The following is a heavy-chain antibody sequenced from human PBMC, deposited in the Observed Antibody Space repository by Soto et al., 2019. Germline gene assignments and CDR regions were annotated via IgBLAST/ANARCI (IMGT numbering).Heavy chain of an antibody. CDR2: ISPSSGYT. Sequence: ASVKVSCKASGGTFSSYAISWVRQAPGQGLEWMGYISPSSGYTTYAPNLQDRVIMTTDSSTATVYMELRSLRSDDTAVYYCAREMWTRSGPQNFFDYWGQGALVTVSS. V-gene: IGHV1-18*01. CDR3: AREMWTRSGPQNFFDY. CDR1: GGTFSSYA. J-gene: IGHJ4*02. D-gene: IGHD6-25*01.